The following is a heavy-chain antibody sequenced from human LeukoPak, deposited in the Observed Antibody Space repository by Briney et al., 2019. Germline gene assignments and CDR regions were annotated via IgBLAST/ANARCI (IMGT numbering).Heavy chain of an antibody. Sequence: SETLSLTCTVSGASIRSGDYYWSWIRQPPGKGLEWIGYIYDSGSTYYNPSLKSRITISVDTSENRFSLKLSSVTATDTAVYYCARVSRQLVRGSYYFDYWGQGTLVTVSS. V-gene: IGHV4-30-4*01. CDR2: IYDSGST. D-gene: IGHD6-6*01. CDR3: ARVSRQLVRGSYYFDY. J-gene: IGHJ4*02. CDR1: GASIRSGDYY.